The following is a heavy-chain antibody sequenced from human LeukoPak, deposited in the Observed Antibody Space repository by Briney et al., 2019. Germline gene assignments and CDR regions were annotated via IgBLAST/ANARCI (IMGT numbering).Heavy chain of an antibody. CDR2: ISSSSSYI. CDR1: GFTFSSYS. J-gene: IGHJ4*02. D-gene: IGHD2-15*01. CDR3: AREAVVAATPFDY. Sequence: GGSLRLSCAASGFTFSSYSMNWVRQAPGKGLEWVSSISSSSSYIYYADSVKGRFTISRDNAKNSLYLQMNSLRAEGAAVYYCAREAVVAATPFDYWGQGTLVTVSS. V-gene: IGHV3-21*01.